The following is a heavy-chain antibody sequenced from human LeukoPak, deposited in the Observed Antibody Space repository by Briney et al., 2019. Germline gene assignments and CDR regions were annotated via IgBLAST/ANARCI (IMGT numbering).Heavy chain of an antibody. CDR1: GYTFSDYY. CDR2: INPKSGGT. CDR3: ARGYSGYPS. Sequence: ASVKVSCKASGYTFSDYYIHWVRRAPGQGLEWMGWINPKSGGTNYAERFQGRVTMTRDTSISTAYMELSRLRSDDTAVYYCARGYSGYPSWGQGTLVTVSS. J-gene: IGHJ4*02. D-gene: IGHD5-12*01. V-gene: IGHV1-2*02.